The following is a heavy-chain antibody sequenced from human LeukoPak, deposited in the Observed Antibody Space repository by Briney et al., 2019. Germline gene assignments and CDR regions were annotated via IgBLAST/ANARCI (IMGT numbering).Heavy chain of an antibody. CDR2: ISGSGGST. CDR3: AKDGSGAMPWD. D-gene: IGHD2-2*01. V-gene: IGHV3-23*01. Sequence: GGSLILSCAASGFTFSNYAMSWVRQAPGKGLGWVSSISGSGGSTYYAHSVKGRFTISRDNSKNTLYLQIDSLRADDTAVYYCAKDGSGAMPWDWGQGTLVTVSS. J-gene: IGHJ4*02. CDR1: GFTFSNYA.